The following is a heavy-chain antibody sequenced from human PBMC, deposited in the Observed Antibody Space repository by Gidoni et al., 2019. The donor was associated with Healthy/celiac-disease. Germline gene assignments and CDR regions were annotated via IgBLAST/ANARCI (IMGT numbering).Heavy chain of an antibody. Sequence: QVQLQQWGAGLLKPSETLSLTCAVYGGSFSGYYWSWIRQPPGKGLEWIGEINHSGSTNYNPSLKSRVTISVDTSKNQFSLKLSSVTAADTAVYYCARSPGAVFDYWGQGTLVTVSS. V-gene: IGHV4-34*01. CDR3: ARSPGAVFDY. D-gene: IGHD1-26*01. J-gene: IGHJ4*02. CDR1: GGSFSGYY. CDR2: INHSGST.